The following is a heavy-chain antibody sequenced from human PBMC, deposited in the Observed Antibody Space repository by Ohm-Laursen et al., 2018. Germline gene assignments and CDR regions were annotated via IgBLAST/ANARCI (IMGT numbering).Heavy chain of an antibody. Sequence: SDTLSLTCTVSGGSISSYYWNWIRQPPGQGLEWIGYVSYSGSTNYNPSLKSRVTISVDTSKNQFSLKLSSVTAADTAVYYCARVSSHYYDSSGLFDYWGQGTLVTVSS. D-gene: IGHD3-22*01. J-gene: IGHJ4*02. V-gene: IGHV4-59*07. CDR3: ARVSSHYYDSSGLFDY. CDR1: GGSISSYY. CDR2: VSYSGST.